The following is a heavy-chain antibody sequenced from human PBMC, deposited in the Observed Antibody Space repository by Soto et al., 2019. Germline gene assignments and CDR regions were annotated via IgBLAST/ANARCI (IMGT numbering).Heavy chain of an antibody. CDR2: IRGSGGST. D-gene: IGHD2-21*02. CDR3: AKDRLAYCSGDCYPPSYFDY. Sequence: EVQLLESGGDLVQPGGSLRLSCAASGFTFSRYAMNWVRQAPGKGLEWVSTIRGSGGSTDYVDSVKGRFTISRDYSKNTLYLQMNSLRAEDTAVYYCAKDRLAYCSGDCYPPSYFDYWGQGTLVTVSS. V-gene: IGHV3-23*01. CDR1: GFTFSRYA. J-gene: IGHJ4*02.